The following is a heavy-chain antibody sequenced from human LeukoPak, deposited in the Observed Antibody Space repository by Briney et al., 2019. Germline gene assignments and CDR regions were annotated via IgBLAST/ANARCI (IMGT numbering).Heavy chain of an antibody. D-gene: IGHD2-21*01. CDR1: GGSISSYH. Sequence: SETLSLSCTVSGGSISSYHWIWIRQPPGKGLEWIGYIHYSGSTNYNPSLKSRVTTSVDTSKKQFSLKLRSVTAADTAVYYCARSVSWGLLVRDDAFDIWGQGTMVTVSS. J-gene: IGHJ3*02. CDR3: ARSVSWGLLVRDDAFDI. V-gene: IGHV4-59*08. CDR2: IHYSGST.